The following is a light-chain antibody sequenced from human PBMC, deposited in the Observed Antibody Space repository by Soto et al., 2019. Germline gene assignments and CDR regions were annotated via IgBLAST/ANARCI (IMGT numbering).Light chain of an antibody. Sequence: DIVLTQSPATLSLSPGERATLSCRASQSVSSYLAWYQQKPGQAPRLLIYDASNRATGIPARFSGSGSGTDFTLTISRLQPEDFAAYYCQQYGSSPWTFGQGTKVDIK. CDR1: QSVSSY. CDR2: DAS. J-gene: IGKJ1*01. V-gene: IGKV3-20*01. CDR3: QQYGSSPWT.